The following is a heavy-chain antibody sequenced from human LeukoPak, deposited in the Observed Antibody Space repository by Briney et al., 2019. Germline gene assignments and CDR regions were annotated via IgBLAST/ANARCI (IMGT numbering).Heavy chain of an antibody. CDR1: GFTFSSYW. D-gene: IGHD1-26*01. Sequence: GGSLRLSCAASGFTFSSYWMSWVRQAPGKGLEWVANIKQDGSEKYYVDSVKGRFTISRDNAKNSLYLQMNSLRAEDTALYFCAQWSRYFDYWGQGTLVTVSS. CDR3: AQWSRYFDY. J-gene: IGHJ4*02. V-gene: IGHV3-7*03. CDR2: IKQDGSEK.